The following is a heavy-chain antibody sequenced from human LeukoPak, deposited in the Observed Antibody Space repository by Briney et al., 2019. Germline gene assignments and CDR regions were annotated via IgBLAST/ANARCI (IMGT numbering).Heavy chain of an antibody. D-gene: IGHD3-22*01. J-gene: IGHJ3*01. V-gene: IGHV4-34*01. CDR3: AGAPYYYDSSGYNRRVLNAFDV. Sequence: SETLSLTCAVYGGSFSGYYWTWIRQPPGKGLEWIGEMSRSGTTNYNLSLMSRVTILVDTSKNQFSLKLSSVTAADTAVYYCAGAPYYYDSSGYNRRVLNAFDVWGQGTMVTVSS. CDR2: MSRSGTT. CDR1: GGSFSGYY.